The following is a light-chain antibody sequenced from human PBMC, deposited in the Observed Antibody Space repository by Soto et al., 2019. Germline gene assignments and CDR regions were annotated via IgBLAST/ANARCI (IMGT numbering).Light chain of an antibody. CDR1: RSNIGAAFD. J-gene: IGLJ3*02. CDR3: QSYDSSLSAWV. V-gene: IGLV1-40*01. Sequence: QAVVTQPPSVSGAPGQRVTISCTGNRSNIGAAFDVHWYQHLPGTAPKLLIYANSNRPSGVPDRFSASKSVTSASLAISGLQAEDDGDYYCQSYDSSLSAWVFGGGTKLTVL. CDR2: ANS.